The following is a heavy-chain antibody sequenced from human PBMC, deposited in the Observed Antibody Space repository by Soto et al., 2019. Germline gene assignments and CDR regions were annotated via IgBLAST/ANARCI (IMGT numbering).Heavy chain of an antibody. Sequence: SETLSLTCAVYGGSFSGYYWSWIRQPPGKGLEWIGEINHSGSTNYNPSLKSRVTISVDTSKNQFSLKLSSVTAADTAVYYCARGLMYSGSTRNYFDYWGQGTLVTVSS. CDR3: ARGLMYSGSTRNYFDY. CDR1: GGSFSGYY. D-gene: IGHD1-26*01. J-gene: IGHJ4*02. CDR2: INHSGST. V-gene: IGHV4-34*01.